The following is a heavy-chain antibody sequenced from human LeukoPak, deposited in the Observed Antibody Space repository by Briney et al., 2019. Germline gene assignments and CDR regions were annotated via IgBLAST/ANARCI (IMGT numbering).Heavy chain of an antibody. CDR2: ISGSGGST. V-gene: IGHV3-23*01. CDR1: GFTFSSHA. D-gene: IGHD2-15*01. CDR3: ACYGIAPPY. Sequence: PGGSLRLSCVASGFTFSSHAMSWVRQAPGKGLEWVSAISGSGGSTYYADSVKGRFTISRDNSKNTLYLQMNSLRTEDTAVYYCACYGIAPPYWGQGTLVTVSS. J-gene: IGHJ4*02.